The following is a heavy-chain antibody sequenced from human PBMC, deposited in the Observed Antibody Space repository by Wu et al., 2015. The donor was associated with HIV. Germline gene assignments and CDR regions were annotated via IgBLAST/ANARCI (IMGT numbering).Heavy chain of an antibody. Sequence: QVQLVQSGTEVKKPGSSVKVFCKAYGGNSGGTFSSHPISWVRQAPGQGLEWMGGIIPILRTANYAQNFQGRVTITADEFTTTAYMELTSLRSDDTAVYYCARDLTYTMIIVLYRLDYWAKGTLVHRLL. CDR3: ARDLTYTMIIVLYRLDY. CDR2: IIPILRTA. D-gene: IGHD3-22*01. V-gene: IGHV1-69*12. CDR1: GGTFSSHP. J-gene: IGHJ4*02.